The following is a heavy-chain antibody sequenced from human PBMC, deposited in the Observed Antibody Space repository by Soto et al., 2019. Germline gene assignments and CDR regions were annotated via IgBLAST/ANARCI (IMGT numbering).Heavy chain of an antibody. D-gene: IGHD3-3*01. Sequence: SETLSLTCAVSCGSISSSNWWSWVRQPPGKGLEWIGEIYHSGSTNYNPSLKSRVTISVDKSKNQFSLKLSSVTAADTAVYYCARIWTIFGVVAGMDVWGQGTTVTVSS. CDR2: IYHSGST. CDR1: CGSISSSNW. CDR3: ARIWTIFGVVAGMDV. V-gene: IGHV4-4*02. J-gene: IGHJ6*02.